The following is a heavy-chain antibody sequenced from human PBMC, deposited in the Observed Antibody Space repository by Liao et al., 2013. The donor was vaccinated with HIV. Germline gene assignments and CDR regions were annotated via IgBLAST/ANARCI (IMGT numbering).Heavy chain of an antibody. D-gene: IGHD3-10*01. CDR2: IYTSRST. CDR3: ARGPIGDDAFDI. CDR1: GGSISSGNYY. Sequence: QVQLQESGPGLVKPSQTLSLTCTVSGGSISSGNYYWSWIRQPAGKGLECIGRIYTSRSTNYNPSLKSRVTISVDTSKNQLSLKLSSVTAADTAVYYCARGPIGDDAFDIWGQGQRSPSLQ. J-gene: IGHJ3*02. V-gene: IGHV4-61*02.